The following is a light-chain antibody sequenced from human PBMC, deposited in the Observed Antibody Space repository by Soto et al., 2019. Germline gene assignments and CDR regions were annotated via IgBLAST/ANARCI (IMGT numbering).Light chain of an antibody. Sequence: EIVLTQSPGTLSLSPGEGATLSCRASQSISRLYLSWYQQKPGQPPRLLIYDGSTRATGIPDRFSGSGSGTDSTLTISKLEPGDFAVYYCQQYDTSDTWTFGQGTKVDIK. J-gene: IGKJ1*01. CDR2: DGS. CDR1: QSISRLY. V-gene: IGKV3-20*01. CDR3: QQYDTSDTWT.